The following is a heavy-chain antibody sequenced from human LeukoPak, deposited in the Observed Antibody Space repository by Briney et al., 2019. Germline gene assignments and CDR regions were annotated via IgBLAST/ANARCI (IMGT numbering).Heavy chain of an antibody. Sequence: SETLSLTCAVYGGSFSGYYWSWIRRPPGKGLEWIGEINHSGGTKYNPSLKSRVTISVDTSKNQFSLKLSSVTAADTAVYYCARDAPDVWGKGTTVTVSS. CDR1: GGSFSGYY. V-gene: IGHV4-34*01. CDR3: ARDAPDV. J-gene: IGHJ6*04. CDR2: INHSGGT.